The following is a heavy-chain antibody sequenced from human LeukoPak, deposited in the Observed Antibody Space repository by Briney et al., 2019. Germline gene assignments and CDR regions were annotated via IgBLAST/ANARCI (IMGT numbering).Heavy chain of an antibody. Sequence: SETLSLTCTVSGGSISSSSYYWGWIRQPPGKGLEWIGSIYYSGSTYYNPPLKSRVTISVDTSKNQFSLKLSSVTAADTAVYYCARRADYGDNGGFDYWGQGTLVTVSS. CDR1: GGSISSSSYY. J-gene: IGHJ4*02. CDR2: IYYSGST. D-gene: IGHD4-17*01. CDR3: ARRADYGDNGGFDY. V-gene: IGHV4-39*01.